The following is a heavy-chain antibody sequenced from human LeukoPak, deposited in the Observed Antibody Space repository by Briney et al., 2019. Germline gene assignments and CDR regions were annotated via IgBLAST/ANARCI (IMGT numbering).Heavy chain of an antibody. D-gene: IGHD6-25*01. CDR1: GGSISSYY. CDR3: ARGRSWVAAYYFDY. J-gene: IGHJ4*02. V-gene: IGHV4-59*08. Sequence: SETLSLTCTVSGGSISSYYWSWIRQPPGKGLEWIGYIYYSGSTYYNPSLKSRVTLSVDTSKNQFSLKLSSVTAADTAVYYCARGRSWVAAYYFDYWGQGTLVTVSS. CDR2: IYYSGST.